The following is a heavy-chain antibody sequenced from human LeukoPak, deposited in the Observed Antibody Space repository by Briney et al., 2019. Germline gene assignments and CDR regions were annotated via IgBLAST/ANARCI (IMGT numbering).Heavy chain of an antibody. V-gene: IGHV3-53*01. J-gene: IGHJ3*02. CDR3: ARDLTIAAAPTDAFDI. Sequence: GSLRLSCAASGFTFSSYGMHWVRQAPGKGLEWVSVIYSGDSTYYADSMKGRFTISRDNSKNTLYLQMNSLRAEDTAVYYCARDLTIAAAPTDAFDIWGQGTMVTVSS. CDR1: GFTFSSYG. CDR2: IYSGDST. D-gene: IGHD6-13*01.